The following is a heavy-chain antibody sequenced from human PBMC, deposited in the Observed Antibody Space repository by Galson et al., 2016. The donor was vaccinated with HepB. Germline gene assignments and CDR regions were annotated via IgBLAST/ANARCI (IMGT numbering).Heavy chain of an antibody. J-gene: IGHJ5*02. CDR2: ISGNNDNT. CDR3: VRDYWFDP. CDR1: GYTFTHYG. V-gene: IGHV1-18*01. Sequence: SVKVSCKASGYTFTHYGIAWVRQAPGQGFEWMGWISGNNDNTNYAQKIQDRVTMTIDTSTSTAHMELRSLKSDDTAVYYCVRDYWFDPWGQGTLVIVSS.